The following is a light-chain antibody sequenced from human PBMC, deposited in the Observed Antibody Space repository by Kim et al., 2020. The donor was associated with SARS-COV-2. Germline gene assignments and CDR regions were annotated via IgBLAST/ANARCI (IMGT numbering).Light chain of an antibody. CDR2: GAS. Sequence: ASIGDRVTITCRASQSISSWLAWYQQRPGKAPKLLIHGASNLESGVPSRFSGSGSETEFTLTISSLQSDDAATYYCQHYHAYPVTFGQGTKVDIK. CDR1: QSISSW. CDR3: QHYHAYPVT. J-gene: IGKJ2*01. V-gene: IGKV1-5*03.